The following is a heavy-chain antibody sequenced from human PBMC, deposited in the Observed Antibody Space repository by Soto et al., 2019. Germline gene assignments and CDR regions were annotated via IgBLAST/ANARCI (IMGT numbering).Heavy chain of an antibody. CDR3: ARGPHLIVLVPAAFFSFDY. V-gene: IGHV1-8*01. CDR2: MNPNSGNT. CDR1: GYTFTSYD. J-gene: IGHJ4*02. D-gene: IGHD2-2*01. Sequence: ASVKVSCKASGYTFTSYDINWVRQATGQGLEWMGWMNPNSGNTGYAQKFQGRVTMTRNTSISTAYMELSSLRSEDTAVYYCARGPHLIVLVPAAFFSFDYWGQGTLVTVS.